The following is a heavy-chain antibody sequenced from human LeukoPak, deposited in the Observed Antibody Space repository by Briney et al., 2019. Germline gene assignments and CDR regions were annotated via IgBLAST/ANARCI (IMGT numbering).Heavy chain of an antibody. CDR1: GFTFSSYG. J-gene: IGHJ6*03. CDR3: AKDSMTTVTSWYRYYYYYYMDV. V-gene: IGHV3-23*01. D-gene: IGHD4-17*01. Sequence: GGSLRLSCAASGFTFSSYGMSWVRPAPGKGLEWVSAISGSGGSSYYADSVKGRFTIYRDNSKNTLYLQMNSLRAEDTAVYYCAKDSMTTVTSWYRYYYYYYMDVWGKGTTVTISS. CDR2: ISGSGGSS.